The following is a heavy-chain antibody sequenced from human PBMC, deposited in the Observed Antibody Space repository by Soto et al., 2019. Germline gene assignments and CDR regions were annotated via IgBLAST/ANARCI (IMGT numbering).Heavy chain of an antibody. V-gene: IGHV1-8*01. CDR3: ARGRAPGGDDSSYFQH. J-gene: IGHJ1*01. CDR2: MNPNSCNT. D-gene: IGHD3-10*01. Sequence: QVQLVQSGADVKKPGASVKVSCKASGYTFTTYDINWVRQAAGQGLEWMGWMNPNSCNTGYAQKFQGRVTMTRNTSTTTGYMELSGLTSEDTAAYYCARGRAPGGDDSSYFQHWGQGTLVTVAS. CDR1: GYTFTTYD.